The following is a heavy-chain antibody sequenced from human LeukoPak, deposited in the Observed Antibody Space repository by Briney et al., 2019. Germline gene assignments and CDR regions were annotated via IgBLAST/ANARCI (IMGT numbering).Heavy chain of an antibody. CDR1: GGSISSSSYY. V-gene: IGHV4-39*01. CDR3: ARRTTVRPSSWYFDL. D-gene: IGHD4-17*01. J-gene: IGHJ2*01. CDR2: IYYSDAA. Sequence: SETLSLTCSVSGGSISSSSYYWGWIRQPPGKGLEWIGSIYYSDAAYYNPSLKGRVAISIDTSKNQFSLKVSSVTAADTAVYYCARRTTVRPSSWYFDLWGRGTLVTVSS.